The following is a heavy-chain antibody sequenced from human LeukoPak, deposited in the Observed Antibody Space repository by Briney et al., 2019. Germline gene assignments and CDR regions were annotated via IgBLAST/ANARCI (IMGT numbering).Heavy chain of an antibody. D-gene: IGHD2-15*01. CDR2: ISGSGGST. CDR1: GFTLSSYA. J-gene: IGHJ4*02. V-gene: IGHV3-23*01. CDR3: AKGGSYYSGGSCPHDY. Sequence: GGSLRLSCAASGFTLSSYAMSWVRQAPGKGLEWVSAISGSGGSTYYAHSVKGRFTISRDNSKNTLYLQMNSLRVDDTAVYHCAKGGSYYSGGSCPHDYWGQGTLVTVSS.